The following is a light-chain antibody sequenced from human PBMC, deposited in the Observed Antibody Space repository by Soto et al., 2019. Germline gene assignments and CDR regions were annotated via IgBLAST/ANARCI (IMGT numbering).Light chain of an antibody. Sequence: EIVMTQSPVTLSASPGESATLSCRASQSVDNNVAWYQQKPGQAPRLLIYGASSRATGIPARFSGSGSGTDFTLTISSLEPEDFAVYYCQQRSNWPITFGQGTRLEIK. J-gene: IGKJ5*01. CDR2: GAS. V-gene: IGKV3-11*01. CDR3: QQRSNWPIT. CDR1: QSVDNN.